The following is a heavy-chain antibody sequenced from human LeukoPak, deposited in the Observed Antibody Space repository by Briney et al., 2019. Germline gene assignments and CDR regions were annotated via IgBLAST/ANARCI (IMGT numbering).Heavy chain of an antibody. V-gene: IGHV3-30*18. CDR2: ISYDGSNK. CDR1: GFTFSSYG. CDR3: AKGSQSHYGDLDY. J-gene: IGHJ4*02. Sequence: GRSLRLSCAASGFTFSSYGMHWVRQAPGKGLEWEAVISYDGSNKYYADSVKDRFTISRDNSKNTLYLQMSSLRAEDTAVYYCAKGSQSHYGDLDYWGQGTLVTVSS. D-gene: IGHD4-17*01.